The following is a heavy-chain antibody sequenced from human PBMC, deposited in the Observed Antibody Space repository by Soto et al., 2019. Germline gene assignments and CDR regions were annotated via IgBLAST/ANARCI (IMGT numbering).Heavy chain of an antibody. CDR3: ARGMVSGTIFGVVINYGMDV. D-gene: IGHD3-3*01. Sequence: GESLKISCESSGYTFPNYWIGWVRQVPGKGLEWVAIIYPSDSYTNYSPSFQGHVTISADKSISTAYLQWSSLKASDTAMYYCARGMVSGTIFGVVINYGMDVWGQGTTVTVSS. CDR2: IYPSDSYT. CDR1: GYTFPNYW. J-gene: IGHJ6*02. V-gene: IGHV5-10-1*01.